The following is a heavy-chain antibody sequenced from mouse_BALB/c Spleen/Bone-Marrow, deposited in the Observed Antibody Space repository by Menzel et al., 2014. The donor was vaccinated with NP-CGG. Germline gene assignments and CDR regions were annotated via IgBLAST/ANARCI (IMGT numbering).Heavy chain of an antibody. J-gene: IGHJ1*01. CDR1: GYTSTTYP. CDR2: FHPYNDDT. V-gene: IGHV1-47*01. Sequence: VQLVESGAELVKPGASVKMSCKAFGYTSTTYPIEWMKQNHGKSLEWIGNFHPYNDDTKYNEKFKGKAKLTVEKSSSTVYLELSRLTSDDSAVYYCARGSLDGYFDVWGAGTTVTVSS. CDR3: ARGSLDGYFDV.